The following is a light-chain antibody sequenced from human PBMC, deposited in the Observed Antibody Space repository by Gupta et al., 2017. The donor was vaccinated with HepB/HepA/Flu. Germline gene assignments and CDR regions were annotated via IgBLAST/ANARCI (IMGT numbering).Light chain of an antibody. CDR3: QQDNSYLWT. CDR2: KAS. J-gene: IGKJ1*01. Sequence: DIQMTQSPSTLSASVGDRVTITCRASQSISSWLDWYQQKPGKAPKLLIYKASSLESGVPSRFSGSGSGTEFTLTISSLQPDDFATYYCQQDNSYLWTFGQGTKVEIK. V-gene: IGKV1-5*03. CDR1: QSISSW.